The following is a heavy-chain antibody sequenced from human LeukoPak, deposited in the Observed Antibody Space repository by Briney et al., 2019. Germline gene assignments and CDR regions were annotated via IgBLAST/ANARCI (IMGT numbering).Heavy chain of an antibody. CDR1: GFTFNSYT. Sequence: GGSLRLSCAASGFTFNSYTMNWVRQAPGKGLEWLSYISGSGSTMYYADSVKGRFTISRDNSKNTLYLQMNSLRAGDTAVYYCAKGPPTVTTRMDYWGQGTLVTVSS. V-gene: IGHV3-48*01. D-gene: IGHD4-17*01. CDR3: AKGPPTVTTRMDY. J-gene: IGHJ4*02. CDR2: ISGSGSTM.